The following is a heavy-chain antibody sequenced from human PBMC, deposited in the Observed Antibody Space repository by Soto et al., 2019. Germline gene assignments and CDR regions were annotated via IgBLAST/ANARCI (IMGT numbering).Heavy chain of an antibody. V-gene: IGHV4-30-2*01. CDR1: GGSISSGGYS. CDR3: ARGTYYYDSSGYYSPDAFDI. J-gene: IGHJ3*02. CDR2: IYHSGST. D-gene: IGHD3-22*01. Sequence: SETLSLTCAVSGGSISSGGYSWSWIRQPPGKGLEWIGYIYHSGSTYYNPSLKGRVTISVDRSKNQFSLKLSSVTAADTAVYYCARGTYYYDSSGYYSPDAFDIWGQGTMVTVSS.